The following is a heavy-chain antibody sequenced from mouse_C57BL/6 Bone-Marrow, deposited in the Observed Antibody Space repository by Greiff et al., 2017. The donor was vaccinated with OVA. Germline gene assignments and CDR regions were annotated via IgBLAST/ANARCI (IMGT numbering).Heavy chain of an antibody. CDR3: AGLLLYYFDY. CDR1: GYAFSSSW. Sequence: QVQLQQSGPELVKPGASVKISCKASGYAFSSSWMNWVKQRPGKGLEWIGRIYPGDGDTNYNGKFKGKATLTADKSSSTAYMQLSSLTSEDSAVYFCAGLLLYYFDYWGQGTTLTVSS. CDR2: IYPGDGDT. D-gene: IGHD2-3*01. J-gene: IGHJ2*01. V-gene: IGHV1-82*01.